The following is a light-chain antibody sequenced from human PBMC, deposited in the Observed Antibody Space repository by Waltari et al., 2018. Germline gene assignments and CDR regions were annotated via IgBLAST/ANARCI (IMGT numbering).Light chain of an antibody. CDR3: QQRSNVLFA. CDR1: QSVSSF. Sequence: EVVLTQSQATLSLSPGERATLSCRASQSVSSFLAWYQQKPGQAPRLLIYDASNRATGIPARFSGSGSGTDFTLTISSLEPEDFAVYYCQQRSNVLFAFGPGTKVDFK. CDR2: DAS. V-gene: IGKV3-11*01. J-gene: IGKJ3*01.